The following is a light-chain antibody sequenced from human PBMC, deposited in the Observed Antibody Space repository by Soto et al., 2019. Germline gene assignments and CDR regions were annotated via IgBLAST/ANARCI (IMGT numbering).Light chain of an antibody. CDR3: QTWDIGARVV. CDR2: LSSDGSH. V-gene: IGLV4-69*01. Sequence: PVLTQSPSASASLGASVKLTCTLSSGHSSYAIAWHQQQPEKGPRYLMKLSSDGSHSKGDGIPDRFSGSSSGAERYLTISSLQSEDEADYYCQTWDIGARVVFGGGTKLTVL. CDR1: SGHSSYA. J-gene: IGLJ2*01.